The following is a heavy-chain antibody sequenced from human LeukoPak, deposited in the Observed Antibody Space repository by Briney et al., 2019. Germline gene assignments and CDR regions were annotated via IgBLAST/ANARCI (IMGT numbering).Heavy chain of an antibody. CDR3: ARDAPYYYDSSGYYSY. CDR1: GFIFSNAW. Sequence: PGGSLRLSCATSGFIFSNAWMSWVRQAPGKGLEWVGHSESKVDGGTPDYAAPVKGRFIISRDDSRSTLYLQMNSLRAEDTAVYYCARDAPYYYDSSGYYSYWGQGTLVTVSS. D-gene: IGHD3-22*01. CDR2: SESKVDGGTP. V-gene: IGHV3-15*04. J-gene: IGHJ4*02.